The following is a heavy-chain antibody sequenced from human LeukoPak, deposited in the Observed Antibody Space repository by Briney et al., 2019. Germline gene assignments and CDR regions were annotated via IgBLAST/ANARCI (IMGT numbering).Heavy chain of an antibody. CDR1: GFTFSNAW. J-gene: IGHJ3*01. Sequence: AGGSLRLSCAVSGFTFSNAWMSWVRQAPGKGLEWVSAISGSGGSTYYADSVKGRFTISRDNSRNTLYLQMNSLRAEDTAVYYCAKVYRDNGDYFAFNVWGQGSMVTVSS. CDR3: AKVYRDNGDYFAFNV. CDR2: ISGSGGST. D-gene: IGHD4-17*01. V-gene: IGHV3-23*01.